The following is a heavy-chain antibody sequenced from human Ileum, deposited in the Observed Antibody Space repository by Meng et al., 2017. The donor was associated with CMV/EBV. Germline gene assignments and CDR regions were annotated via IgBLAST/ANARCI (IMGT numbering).Heavy chain of an antibody. J-gene: IGHJ6*02. CDR2: VYSSGRS. CDR1: GFRININD. D-gene: IGHD1-14*01. CDR3: ARGDINRGRLMDV. V-gene: IGHV3-53*01. Sequence: GESLKISCAASGFRININDMNWVRQAPGKGLEWVSVVYSSGRSNYADSARGRFTASRDTSRNTLYFETNDLAADDAAVYYCARGDINRGRLMDVWGQGTTVTVSS.